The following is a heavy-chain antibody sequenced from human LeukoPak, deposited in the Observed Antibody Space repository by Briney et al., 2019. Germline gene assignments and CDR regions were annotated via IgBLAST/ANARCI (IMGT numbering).Heavy chain of an antibody. CDR1: GFTFSSYA. CDR3: AREGGLLDCSSTSCYPLYAFDI. V-gene: IGHV3-23*01. D-gene: IGHD2-2*01. J-gene: IGHJ3*02. Sequence: GGSLRLSCAASGFTFSSYAMSWVRQAPGKGLEWVSTISGGGGTTYYADSVTGRFTISRDNSKNTLYLQMNSLRAEDTTVYYCAREGGLLDCSSTSCYPLYAFDIWGQGTMVTVSS. CDR2: ISGGGGTT.